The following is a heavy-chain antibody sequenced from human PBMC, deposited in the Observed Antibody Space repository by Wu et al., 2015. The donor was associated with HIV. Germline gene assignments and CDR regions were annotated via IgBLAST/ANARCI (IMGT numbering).Heavy chain of an antibody. CDR1: GGSLSGYY. CDR2: INHSGST. D-gene: IGHD6-13*01. CDR3: ARGPRLEYSRLSWFDP. J-gene: IGHJ5*02. V-gene: IGHV4-34*01. Sequence: QVQLQQWGAGLLKPSETLSLTCAVYGGSLSGYYWNWIRQPPGKGLEWIGEINHSGSTNYNPSLKSRVAISVDTSKNQFSLKLNSVTAADTAVYFCARGPRLEYSRLSWFDPWGQGTLVTVSS.